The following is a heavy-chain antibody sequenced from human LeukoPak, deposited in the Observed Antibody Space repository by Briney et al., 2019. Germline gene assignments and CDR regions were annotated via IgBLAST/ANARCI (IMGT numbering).Heavy chain of an antibody. V-gene: IGHV3-66*01. CDR1: GFTVSSNY. Sequence: PGGSLRLSCAASGFTVSSNYMSWVRRAPGKGLEWVSVIYSGGSTYYADSVKGRFTISRDNSKNTLYLQMNSLRAEDTAVYYCARAPPDTAIDYWGQGTLVTVSS. D-gene: IGHD5-18*01. CDR2: IYSGGST. CDR3: ARAPPDTAIDY. J-gene: IGHJ4*02.